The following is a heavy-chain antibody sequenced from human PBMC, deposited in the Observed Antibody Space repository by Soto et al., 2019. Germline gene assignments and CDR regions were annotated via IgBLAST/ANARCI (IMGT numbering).Heavy chain of an antibody. CDR3: AHRRSSRIFDY. J-gene: IGHJ4*02. D-gene: IGHD2-15*01. V-gene: IGHV2-5*02. Sequence: QITLKESGPTLVTPTQTLTLTCSSSGFSLSTSGVAVGWLRQPPGKALEWLALIYWDDDKRYSSSLKSRLTITKDTSKNQVVLTMTNMDPVDTATYYCAHRRSSRIFDYWGQGTLVTVSS. CDR2: IYWDDDK. CDR1: GFSLSTSGVA.